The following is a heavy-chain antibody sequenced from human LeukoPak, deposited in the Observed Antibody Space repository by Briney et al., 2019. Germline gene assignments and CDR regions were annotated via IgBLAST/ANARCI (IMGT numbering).Heavy chain of an antibody. V-gene: IGHV1-2*06. CDR2: TNPNSGDT. Sequence: ASVKVSCKASGYTFTGYYLHWVRQAPGQGLEWMGRTNPNSGDTNYAQKFQGRVTMTRDTSISIAYMELSRLRSDDTAVYYCASWVTAARGDFDYWGQGTLVTVSS. CDR3: ASWVTAARGDFDY. D-gene: IGHD2-21*02. J-gene: IGHJ4*02. CDR1: GYTFTGYY.